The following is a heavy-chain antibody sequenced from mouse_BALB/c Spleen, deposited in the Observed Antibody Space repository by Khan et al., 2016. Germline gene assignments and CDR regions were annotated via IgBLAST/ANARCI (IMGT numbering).Heavy chain of an antibody. CDR3: ARGDYSGYYAMEY. V-gene: IGHV1S34*01. CDR1: GYSFTGYY. CDR2: ISCYNGAT. D-gene: IGHD1-1*01. Sequence: LVKTGASVKISCKASGYSFTGYYIHWVKQSHGKGLEWIGYISCYNGATNYNQKFRGKATFTVDTSSSTAYMQFNSLTAEDSAVYCCARGDYSGYYAMEYWGQGTSVTVSS. J-gene: IGHJ4*01.